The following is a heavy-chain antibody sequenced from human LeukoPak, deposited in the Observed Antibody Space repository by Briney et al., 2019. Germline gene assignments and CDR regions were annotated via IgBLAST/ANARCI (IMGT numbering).Heavy chain of an antibody. CDR3: ARGYSSGWSIDY. CDR1: GFTFSSYA. CDR2: ISGSGGST. J-gene: IGHJ4*02. D-gene: IGHD6-19*01. Sequence: PGGSLRLSCAASGFTFSSYAMSWVRQAPGKGLEWVSAISGSGGSTYYADSVKGRFTISRDNAKNSLYLQMNSLRAEDTAVYYCARGYSSGWSIDYWGQGTLVTVSS. V-gene: IGHV3-23*01.